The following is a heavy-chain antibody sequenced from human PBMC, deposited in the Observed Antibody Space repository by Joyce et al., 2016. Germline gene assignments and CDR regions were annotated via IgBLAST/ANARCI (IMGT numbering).Heavy chain of an antibody. V-gene: IGHV4-39*01. CDR3: GTICACKFREPGPQT. CDR2: INYNGTT. J-gene: IGHJ4*02. Sequence: QLQLQESGPGLVKSSETLSLTCTVSGVSISSTSYYWDWIRQSPGKGLEWIGNINYNGTTYDNPSLKSRVTMSVDTSKNQFSLKVGSVTAADRAVDYCGTICACKFREPGPQTWGQGTLVTVSS. D-gene: IGHD1-26*01. CDR1: GVSISSTSYY.